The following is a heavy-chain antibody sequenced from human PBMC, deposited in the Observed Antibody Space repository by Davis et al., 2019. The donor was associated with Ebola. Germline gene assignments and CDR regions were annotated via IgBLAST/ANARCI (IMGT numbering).Heavy chain of an antibody. CDR3: AGLVPAASNWFDP. J-gene: IGHJ5*02. CDR2: IYYSGST. V-gene: IGHV4-59*08. Sequence: MPSETLSLTCTVSGGSISSYYWSWIRQPPGKGLEWIGYIYYSGSTYYNPSLKSRVTISVDTSKNQFSLKLSSVTAADTAVYYCAGLVPAASNWFDPWGQGTLVTVSS. D-gene: IGHD2-2*01. CDR1: GGSISSYY.